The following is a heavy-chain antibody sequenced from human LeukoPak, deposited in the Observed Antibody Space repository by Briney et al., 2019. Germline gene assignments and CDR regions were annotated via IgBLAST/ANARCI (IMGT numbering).Heavy chain of an antibody. CDR2: IKSKTDGRTT. CDR3: TTELLWFGELSHPFDY. J-gene: IGHJ4*02. Sequence: PGGSLRLSCAASGFTFSNAWMSWVRQAPGKGLEGVGRIKSKTDGRTTDYAVPVKGRFTISRDDSKNTLYLQMNSLKTEDTAVYYCTTELLWFGELSHPFDYWGQGTLVTVSS. CDR1: GFTFSNAW. D-gene: IGHD3-10*01. V-gene: IGHV3-15*01.